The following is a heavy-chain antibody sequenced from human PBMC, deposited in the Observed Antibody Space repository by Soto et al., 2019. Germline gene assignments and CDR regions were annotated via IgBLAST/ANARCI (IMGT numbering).Heavy chain of an antibody. Sequence: QVQLQESGPGLVKRSGTLSLTCAVSGGALRSRKWWSWLQQPPGKALVWMGEIYESGSNNYTPSLESRVRISVDKSRNQLSLKLNSVTAAFTDVYYCARASATIAAAAIFDYWGQGTLVTVSS. CDR1: GGALRSRKW. D-gene: IGHD6-13*01. CDR3: ARASATIAAAAIFDY. J-gene: IGHJ4*02. CDR2: IYESGSN. V-gene: IGHV4-4*02.